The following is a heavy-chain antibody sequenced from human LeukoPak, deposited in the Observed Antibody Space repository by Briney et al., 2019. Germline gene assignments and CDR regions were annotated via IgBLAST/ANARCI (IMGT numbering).Heavy chain of an antibody. CDR2: LIPMFGVP. CDR1: GGPFRNLG. D-gene: IGHD4-17*01. J-gene: IGHJ1*01. Sequence: SVKVSCKTSGGPFRNLGFNWVRQAPGQGLEWVGVLIPMFGVPIYAENFRGRVTITADESTTTVYMDLNSLRSDDTAVYYCARGPPDLTVTQSEYLRHWGQGTLVTVSS. CDR3: ARGPPDLTVTQSEYLRH. V-gene: IGHV1-69*13.